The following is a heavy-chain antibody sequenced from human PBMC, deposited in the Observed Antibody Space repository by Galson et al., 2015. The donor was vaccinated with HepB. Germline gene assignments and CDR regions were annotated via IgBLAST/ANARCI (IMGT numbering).Heavy chain of an antibody. CDR2: ISYDGSDK. D-gene: IGHD6-13*01. J-gene: IGHJ4*02. Sequence: SLRLSCAASGFSFNTYALHWVRQAPGKGLEWLAFISYDGSDKYYGGSVKGRFTVSRDNSKNTMYLQMFSLRTEDTAAYFCARVARAGRVHEHFDYWGQGTLVTVSS. CDR1: GFSFNTYA. V-gene: IGHV3-30*04. CDR3: ARVARAGRVHEHFDY.